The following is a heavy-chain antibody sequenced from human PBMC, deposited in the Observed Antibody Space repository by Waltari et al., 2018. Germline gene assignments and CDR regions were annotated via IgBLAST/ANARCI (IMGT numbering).Heavy chain of an antibody. CDR1: GGTFSSYA. CDR2: LIPIFGTA. J-gene: IGHJ3*02. CDR3: ARAGRAAAGTVDAFDI. V-gene: IGHV1-69*12. D-gene: IGHD6-13*01. Sequence: QVQLVQSGAEVKKPGSSVKVSCKASGGTFSSYAISWVRQAPGQGLEWMGGLIPIFGTANYAQKFQGRVTITADESTSTAYMELSSLRSEDTPVYYCARAGRAAAGTVDAFDIWGQGTMVTVSS.